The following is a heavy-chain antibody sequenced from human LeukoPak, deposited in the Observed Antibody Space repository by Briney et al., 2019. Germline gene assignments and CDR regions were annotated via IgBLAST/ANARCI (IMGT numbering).Heavy chain of an antibody. CDR3: AKATPPGYSSGWYNGVFDY. V-gene: IGHV3-23*01. J-gene: IGHJ4*02. CDR2: VSGTGGST. CDR1: GFTFSSYA. Sequence: GGSLRLSCAASGFTFSSYAMSWVRQAPGKGLEWVSTVSGTGGSTYYADSVMGRFTISRDNSKNTLYLQMNSLRAEDTAVYYCAKATPPGYSSGWYNGVFDYWGQGTLVTVSS. D-gene: IGHD6-19*01.